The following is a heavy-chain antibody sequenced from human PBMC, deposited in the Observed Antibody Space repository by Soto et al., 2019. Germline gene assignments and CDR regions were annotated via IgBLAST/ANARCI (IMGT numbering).Heavy chain of an antibody. V-gene: IGHV3-23*01. D-gene: IGHD5-18*01. J-gene: IGHJ6*02. Sequence: GGSLRLSCAASGFSFSTYAMSWVRQAPGKGLEWVSTISGTSGTTDYADSVKGRFTISRDNSKNTLFIQMNSLRAEDTAVYYCAKGRGDTSLVTGLFYYGMDVWGQGTTVTVSS. CDR1: GFSFSTYA. CDR2: ISGTSGTT. CDR3: AKGRGDTSLVTGLFYYGMDV.